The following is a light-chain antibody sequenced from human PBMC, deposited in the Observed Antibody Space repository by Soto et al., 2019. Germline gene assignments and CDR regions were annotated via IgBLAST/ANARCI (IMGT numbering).Light chain of an antibody. Sequence: EIVWTQSPGTLSLSPGERATLSCRPSKSVSSSYLAWYQQKPGQAPRLLIYGASSRATGIPDRFSGSGSGTDFTLTISRLEPEDFAVYYCQQYGSSPRTFGQGTKVEIK. V-gene: IGKV3-20*01. CDR1: KSVSSSY. CDR3: QQYGSSPRT. CDR2: GAS. J-gene: IGKJ1*01.